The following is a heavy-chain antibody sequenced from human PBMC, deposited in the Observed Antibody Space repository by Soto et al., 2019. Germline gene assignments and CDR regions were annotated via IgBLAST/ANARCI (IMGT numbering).Heavy chain of an antibody. CDR3: ARDGGSYGPLGMDV. V-gene: IGHV3-30-3*01. J-gene: IGHJ6*02. CDR2: ISYDGSNK. CDR1: GFTFSSYA. D-gene: IGHD3-16*01. Sequence: QVQLVESGGGVVQPGRSLRLSCAASGFTFSSYAMHWVRQAPGKGLEWVAVISYDGSNKYYADSVKGRFTISRDNSKNTLYLQMNSLRAEDTAVYYCARDGGSYGPLGMDVWGLGTTVTVSS.